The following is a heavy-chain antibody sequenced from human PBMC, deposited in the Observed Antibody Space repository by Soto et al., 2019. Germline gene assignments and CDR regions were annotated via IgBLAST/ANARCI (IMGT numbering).Heavy chain of an antibody. CDR2: IIPILGIA. CDR1: GGTFSSYT. J-gene: IGHJ3*02. CDR3: ARGRRIAAAGYAFDI. V-gene: IGHV1-69*02. Sequence: QVQLVQSGAEVQKPGSSVKVSCKASGGTFSSYTISWVRQAPGQGLEWMGRIIPILGIANYAQKFQGRVTITADKSTSTAYMELSSLRSEDTAVYYCARGRRIAAAGYAFDIWGQGTMVTVSS. D-gene: IGHD6-13*01.